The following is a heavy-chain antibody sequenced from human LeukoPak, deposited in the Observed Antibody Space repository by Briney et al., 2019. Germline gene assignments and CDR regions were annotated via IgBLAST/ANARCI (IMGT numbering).Heavy chain of an antibody. V-gene: IGHV3-23*01. CDR1: GYSFSNYA. CDR3: AKLIGLTYFDY. D-gene: IGHD2-15*01. CDR2: TTGGSITT. J-gene: IGHJ4*02. Sequence: GGSLRLSCAASGYSFSNYAMGWVRQAPGKRLEWVSSTTGGSITTYYADSVKGRFTISRDDSKNTLYLHMNTLRVEDTAVYYCAKLIGLTYFDYWGQGTLVTLSS.